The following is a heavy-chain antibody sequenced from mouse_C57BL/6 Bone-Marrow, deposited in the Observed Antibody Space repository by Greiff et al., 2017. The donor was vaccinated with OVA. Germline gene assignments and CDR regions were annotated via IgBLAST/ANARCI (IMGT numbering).Heavy chain of an antibody. Sequence: EVQGVESGGGLVQSGRSLRLSCATSGFTFSDFYMEWVRQAPGKGLEWIAASRNKANDYTTEYSASVKGRFIVSRDTSQSILYLQMNALRAEDTAIYYCARDYYGSSGFYAMDYWGQGTSVTVSS. CDR3: ARDYYGSSGFYAMDY. J-gene: IGHJ4*01. CDR2: SRNKANDYTT. CDR1: GFTFSDFY. D-gene: IGHD1-1*01. V-gene: IGHV7-1*01.